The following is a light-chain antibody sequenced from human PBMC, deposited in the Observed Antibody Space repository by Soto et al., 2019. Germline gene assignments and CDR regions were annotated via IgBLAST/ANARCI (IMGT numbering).Light chain of an antibody. CDR3: QQFNNVHT. V-gene: IGKV3-15*01. CDR1: QSVTNY. CDR2: GAS. J-gene: IGKJ2*01. Sequence: EIVLTQSPSTLSASPGERVTITCRASQSVTNYLAWYQQKPGQVPRLLIYGASTWPTGVPARFSGSGSGTDFTLTISSLQPEDVAVYYCQQFNNVHTFGQGTKLEIK.